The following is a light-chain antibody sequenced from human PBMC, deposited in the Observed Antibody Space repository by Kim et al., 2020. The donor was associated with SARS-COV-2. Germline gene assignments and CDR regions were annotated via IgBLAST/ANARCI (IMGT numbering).Light chain of an antibody. CDR3: AAWDDSPDGYVV. J-gene: IGLJ2*01. CDR1: TSNIETNT. V-gene: IGLV1-44*01. CDR2: TNN. Sequence: QSVLTQPPSVSGTPGQRVSISCSGSTSNIETNTVNWYQQLPGAAPKLLIHTNNQRPSGVPDRFSGSRFGTSASLTISGLQSEDEADYFCAAWDDSPDGYVVFGEGTKLTVL.